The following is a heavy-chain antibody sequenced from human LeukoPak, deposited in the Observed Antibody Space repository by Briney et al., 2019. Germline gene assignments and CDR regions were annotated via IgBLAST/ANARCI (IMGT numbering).Heavy chain of an antibody. D-gene: IGHD2-15*01. CDR2: ISTDGYTT. V-gene: IGHV3-74*01. CDR1: GLAFSAYK. J-gene: IGHJ4*02. Sequence: PGGSLRLSCAASGLAFSAYKMHWVRQAPRKGLVWVSRISTDGYTTDYADFVQGQFTASRDNTKNTWSLEMNSLRAEDTAVYYCVVGGSPGYWGQGTLVTVSS. CDR3: VVGGSPGY.